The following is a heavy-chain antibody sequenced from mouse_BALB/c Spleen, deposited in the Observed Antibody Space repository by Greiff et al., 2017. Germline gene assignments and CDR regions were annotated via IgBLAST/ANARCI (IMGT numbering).Heavy chain of an antibody. CDR2: IYPYNGGT. D-gene: IGHD1-1*01. J-gene: IGHJ1*01. CDR1: GYTFTDYN. Sequence: VQLQQSGPELVKPGASVKISCKASGYTFTDYNMHWVKQSHGKSLEWIGYIYPYNGGTGYNQKFKSKATLTVDNSSSTAYMELRSLTSEDSAVYYCARRDYGSSHWYFDVWGAGTTVTVSS. V-gene: IGHV1S29*02. CDR3: ARRDYGSSHWYFDV.